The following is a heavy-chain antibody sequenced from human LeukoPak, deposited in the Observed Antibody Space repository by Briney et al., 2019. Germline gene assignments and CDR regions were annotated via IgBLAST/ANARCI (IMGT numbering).Heavy chain of an antibody. CDR2: ISGSVGNT. Sequence: PGGSLRLSCAASVFTFISYAMSWVRQAPGKGLEWVSAISGSVGNTHYADSVKGRFTISRDNSQNTLYLQMNSLRAEDTAVYYCAKINTDDYYGSGSYLVYGGQGTLVTVSS. J-gene: IGHJ4*02. CDR3: AKINTDDYYGSGSYLVY. CDR1: VFTFISYA. V-gene: IGHV3-23*01. D-gene: IGHD3-10*01.